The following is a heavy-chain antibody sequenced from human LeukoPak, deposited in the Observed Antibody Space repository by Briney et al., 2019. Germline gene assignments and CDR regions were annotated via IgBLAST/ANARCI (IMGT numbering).Heavy chain of an antibody. CDR3: ASGVYGSGSSYYYYYMDV. CDR1: GGSFSGYY. V-gene: IGHV4-34*01. D-gene: IGHD3-10*01. J-gene: IGHJ6*03. Sequence: SETLSLTCAVYGGSFSGYYWSWIRQPPGKGLEWIGEINHSGSTNYNPSLKGRVTISVDTSKNQFSLKLSSVTAADTAVYYCASGVYGSGSSYYYYYMDVRGKGTTVTVSS. CDR2: INHSGST.